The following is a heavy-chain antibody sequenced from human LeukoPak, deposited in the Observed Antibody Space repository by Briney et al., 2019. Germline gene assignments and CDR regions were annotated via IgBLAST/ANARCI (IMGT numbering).Heavy chain of an antibody. V-gene: IGHV1-3*03. CDR1: GYTFTGYY. D-gene: IGHD3-9*01. Sequence: ASVKVSCKASGYTFTGYYLHWVRQAPGQRLEWMGWINAGNGNTKYSQEFQGRVTITRDTSASTAYMELSSLRSEDMAVYYCARGGDDYDILTGLYYFDYWGQGTLVTVSS. CDR2: INAGNGNT. J-gene: IGHJ4*02. CDR3: ARGGDDYDILTGLYYFDY.